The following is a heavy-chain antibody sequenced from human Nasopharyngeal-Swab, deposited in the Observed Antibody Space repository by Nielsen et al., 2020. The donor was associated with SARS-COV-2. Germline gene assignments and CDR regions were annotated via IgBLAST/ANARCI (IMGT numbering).Heavy chain of an antibody. CDR3: AATPPCASQSGCAFDF. D-gene: IGHD3-3*01. V-gene: IGHV4-4*08. J-gene: IGHJ3*01. Sequence: VPLRLSCIVSGDSIWNYYWSWFRQPPAEGLQWIGYSYIRGGTYYSPSLRGRVSISVDTSQNQFSLRLNSVTAADTAVYYCAATPPCASQSGCAFDFWSQGTRVTVSA. CDR2: SYIRGGT. CDR1: GDSIWNYY.